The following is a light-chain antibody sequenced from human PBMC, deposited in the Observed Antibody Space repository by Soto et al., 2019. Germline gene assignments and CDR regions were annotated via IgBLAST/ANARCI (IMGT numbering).Light chain of an antibody. CDR2: GAS. V-gene: IGKV3-20*01. CDR3: QQYGRSPLT. CDR1: QSVSSSY. Sequence: EILLTQSPGTLSLSPGERATLSCRASQSVSSSYLAWYQQKPGQAPSLLIYGASSRATGIPDRFSGSGSGTDFTLTISRLEPEDFEVYYCQQYGRSPLTFGGGTMVDIK. J-gene: IGKJ4*01.